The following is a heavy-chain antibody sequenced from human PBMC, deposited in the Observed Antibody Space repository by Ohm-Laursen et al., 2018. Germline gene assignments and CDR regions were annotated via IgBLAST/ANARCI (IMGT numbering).Heavy chain of an antibody. V-gene: IGHV3-9*01. D-gene: IGHD5-24*01. CDR3: VTGEMATIWHGPGSY. CDR1: GFTFDDYA. J-gene: IGHJ4*02. CDR2: ISWNSGSI. Sequence: SLRLSCTASGFTFDDYAMHWVRQAPGKGLEWVSSISWNSGSIGYADSVQGRFTISRDNGKNSLYLQMKSLRAEDTAFYYCVTGEMATIWHGPGSYWGQGTLVTVSS.